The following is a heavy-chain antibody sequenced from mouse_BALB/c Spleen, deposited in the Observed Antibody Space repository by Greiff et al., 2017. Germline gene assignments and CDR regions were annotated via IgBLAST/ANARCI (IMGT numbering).Heavy chain of an antibody. CDR2: ISYSGST. Sequence: EVKLQESGPGLVKPSQSLSLTCTVTGYSITSDYAWNWIRQFPGNKLEWMGYISYSGSTSYNPSLKSRISITRDTSKNQFFLQLNSVTTEDTATYYCARSEYYGSSQFAYWGQGTLVTVSA. D-gene: IGHD1-1*01. V-gene: IGHV3-2*02. J-gene: IGHJ3*01. CDR3: ARSEYYGSSQFAY. CDR1: GYSITSDYA.